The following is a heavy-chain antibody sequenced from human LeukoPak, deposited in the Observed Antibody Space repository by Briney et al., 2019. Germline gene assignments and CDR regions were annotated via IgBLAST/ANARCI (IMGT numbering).Heavy chain of an antibody. D-gene: IGHD3-3*01. CDR3: AKDLRITIFGVAPYYFDY. Sequence: PGGSLRLSCAASGFTVSSKYMSWVRQAPGKGLEWVSSIRGRGATTYYADSVKGRFTISRDNSKNTLYLQMNSLRAEDTAVYYCAKDLRITIFGVAPYYFDYWGQGTLVTVSS. CDR1: GFTVSSKY. J-gene: IGHJ4*02. V-gene: IGHV3-23*01. CDR2: IRGRGATT.